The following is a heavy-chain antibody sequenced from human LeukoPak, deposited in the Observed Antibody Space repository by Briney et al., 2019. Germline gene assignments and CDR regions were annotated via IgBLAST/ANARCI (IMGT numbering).Heavy chain of an antibody. CDR3: ARLSAIPPLVVVPAAMDY. J-gene: IGHJ4*02. V-gene: IGHV4-39*01. CDR1: GGSISSYY. D-gene: IGHD2-2*01. Sequence: SETLSLTCTVSGGSISSYYWGWIRQPPGKGLEWIGSIYYSGSTYYNPSLKSRVTISVDTSKNQFSLKLSSVTAADTAVYYCARLSAIPPLVVVPAAMDYWGQGTLVTVSS. CDR2: IYYSGST.